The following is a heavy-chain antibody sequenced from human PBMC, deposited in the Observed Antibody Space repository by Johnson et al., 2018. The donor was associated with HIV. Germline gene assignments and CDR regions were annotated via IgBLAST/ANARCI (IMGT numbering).Heavy chain of an antibody. CDR1: GFTFSSYW. V-gene: IGHV3-7*05. Sequence: VQLVESGGGLVQPGGSLRLSCAASGFTFSSYWMSWVRQAPGKGLEWVANIKQDRSEKYYVDSVKGRFTISRDNVKNLLYLQMNSLKTEDTAVYYCTTDGGLGSFDIWGQGTMVAVSS. CDR3: TTDGGLGSFDI. J-gene: IGHJ3*02. CDR2: IKQDRSEK. D-gene: IGHD7-27*01.